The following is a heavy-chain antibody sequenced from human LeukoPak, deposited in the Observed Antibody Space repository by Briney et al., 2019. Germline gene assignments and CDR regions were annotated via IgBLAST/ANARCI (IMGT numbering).Heavy chain of an antibody. CDR1: GYTFTGYY. CDR3: ARGVVGTVTPLFDY. J-gene: IGHJ4*02. V-gene: IGHV1-8*02. Sequence: ASVKVSCKASGYTFTGYYMHWVRQAPGQGLEWMGWMNPNSGNTGYAQKFQGRVTMTRNTFISTAYMELSSLRSEDTAVYYCARGVVGTVTPLFDYWGQGTLVTVSS. D-gene: IGHD4-17*01. CDR2: MNPNSGNT.